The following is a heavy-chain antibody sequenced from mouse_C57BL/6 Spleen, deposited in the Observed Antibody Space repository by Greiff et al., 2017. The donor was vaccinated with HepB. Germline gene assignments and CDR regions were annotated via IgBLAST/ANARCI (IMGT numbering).Heavy chain of an antibody. Sequence: QVQLQQPGAELVRPGSSVKLSCKASGYTFTSYWMDWVKQRPGQGLEWIGNIYPSDSETHYNQKFKDKATLTVDKSSSTAYMQLSSLTSEDSAVYYCASSSYYYGSSSFAYWGQVTLVTVSA. V-gene: IGHV1-61*01. J-gene: IGHJ3*01. CDR1: GYTFTSYW. CDR3: ASSSYYYGSSSFAY. D-gene: IGHD1-1*01. CDR2: IYPSDSET.